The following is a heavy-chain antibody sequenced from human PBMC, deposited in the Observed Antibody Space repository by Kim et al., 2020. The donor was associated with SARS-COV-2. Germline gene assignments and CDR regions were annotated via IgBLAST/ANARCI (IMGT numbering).Heavy chain of an antibody. D-gene: IGHD3-9*01. Sequence: GGSLRLSCTXSGFTVNSGFMSWVRQAPGKGPEWVSVIDSFGKTFYADSVKGRFTISGDNSKNILYLQMDRLRPDDTATYYCARGPRIPYFERLLFQYWGQGTLVTVSS. CDR1: GFTVNSGF. CDR2: IDSFGKT. J-gene: IGHJ4*02. CDR3: ARGPRIPYFERLLFQY. V-gene: IGHV3-53*05.